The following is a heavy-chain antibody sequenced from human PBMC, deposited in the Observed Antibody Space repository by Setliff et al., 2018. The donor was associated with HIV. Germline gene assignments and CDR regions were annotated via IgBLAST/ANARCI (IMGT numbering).Heavy chain of an antibody. V-gene: IGHV4-31*03. D-gene: IGHD3-22*01. CDR3: ARVLGVRRDYYDSSAPLRAAFDI. Sequence: LSLTCTVSGGSITSGGDSWSWIRQHPGKGLKWIGYISYSGITYYDPSLKSRLTMSVDTSNNQFSLKLSSATAADTAVYYCARVLGVRRDYYDSSAPLRAAFDIWGQGAMVTVSS. J-gene: IGHJ3*02. CDR1: GGSITSGGDS. CDR2: ISYSGIT.